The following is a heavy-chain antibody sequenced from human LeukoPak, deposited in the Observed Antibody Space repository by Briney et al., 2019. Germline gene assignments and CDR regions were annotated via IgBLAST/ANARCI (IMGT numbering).Heavy chain of an antibody. CDR1: GFYFDYYA. CDR3: AKTTRIVGASLADY. CDR2: ISGSGLST. J-gene: IGHJ4*02. D-gene: IGHD1-26*01. V-gene: IGHV3-23*01. Sequence: GGSLRLSCAASGFYFDYYAMSWVRQPPGQGLEWVSTISGSGLSTFYADAVKGRFTISRDNSQNTLFLQMNSLRADDTAVYHCAKTTRIVGASLADYWGQGIQVTVSS.